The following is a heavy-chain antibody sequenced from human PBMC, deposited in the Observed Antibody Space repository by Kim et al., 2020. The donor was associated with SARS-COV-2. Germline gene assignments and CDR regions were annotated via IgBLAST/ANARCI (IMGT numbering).Heavy chain of an antibody. V-gene: IGHV4-59*09. Sequence: NSNPSLQSRVTISVDTSTSQFSLKLSSVTAADTAVYYCARGGSSMAVSYWGQGTLVTVSS. J-gene: IGHJ4*02. CDR3: ARGGSSMAVSY. D-gene: IGHD6-6*01.